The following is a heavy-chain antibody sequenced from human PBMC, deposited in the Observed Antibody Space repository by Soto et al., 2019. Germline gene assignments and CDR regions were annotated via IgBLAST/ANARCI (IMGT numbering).Heavy chain of an antibody. Sequence: SETLSLTCTVSGGSVRSSGYYWAWIRQPPGKGLEWIGSLYSSGKTYRNPSLKSRVTMSDDTSKNQLSLRLSSVTAADTAVYYCARLILALTGPFVYWGQGIRVPVSS. CDR2: LYSSGKT. CDR1: GGSVRSSGYY. V-gene: IGHV4-39*01. D-gene: IGHD7-27*01. CDR3: ARLILALTGPFVY. J-gene: IGHJ4*02.